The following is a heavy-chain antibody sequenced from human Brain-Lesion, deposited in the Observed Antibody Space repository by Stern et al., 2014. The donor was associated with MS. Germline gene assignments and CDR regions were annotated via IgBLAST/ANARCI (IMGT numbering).Heavy chain of an antibody. CDR3: ARGRVVPGFQYYATDV. J-gene: IGHJ6*02. V-gene: IGHV4-61*02. CDR2: IFNSGSP. CDR1: GGSISSGGYY. D-gene: IGHD2-2*01. Sequence: QLQLQESGPGLVKPSQTLSLSCTVSGGSISSGGYYWSWIRQPAGKGLEWIGRIFNSGSPSSNPPLKSRVTISIDPSKNQFSLRLNSMTAADTAVYYCARGRVVPGFQYYATDVWGQGTTVIVSS.